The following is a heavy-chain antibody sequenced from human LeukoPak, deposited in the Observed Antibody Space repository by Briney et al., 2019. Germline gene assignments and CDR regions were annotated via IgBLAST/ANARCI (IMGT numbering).Heavy chain of an antibody. J-gene: IGHJ4*02. D-gene: IGHD3-16*02. Sequence: PGGSLRLSCAASGFTFSSYAMSWVRQAPGKGLEWVSAIRGSGGSTYYADSVKGRFTISRDNSKNTLYLQTNSLRAEDTAVYYCAKDRSVWGSYRFFDYWGQGTLVTVSS. CDR3: AKDRSVWGSYRFFDY. CDR1: GFTFSSYA. V-gene: IGHV3-23*01. CDR2: IRGSGGST.